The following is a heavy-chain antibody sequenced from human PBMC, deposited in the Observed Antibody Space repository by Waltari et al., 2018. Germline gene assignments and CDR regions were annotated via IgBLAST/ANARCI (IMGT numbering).Heavy chain of an antibody. D-gene: IGHD7-27*01. J-gene: IGHJ3*01. CDR2: VNPTSGGR. V-gene: IGHV1-2*04. CDR1: GYTFIDYY. Sequence: QVQLVQSEAEVRKPGASVKVSCQASGYTFIDYYVHWVRQAPGQGLEWMGGVNPTSGGRVYLRKFEGWVTFSTDTSVNTAYMEITRLKSDETAIYFCARARAWGPKAFDVWGQGTRLTVSS. CDR3: ARARAWGPKAFDV.